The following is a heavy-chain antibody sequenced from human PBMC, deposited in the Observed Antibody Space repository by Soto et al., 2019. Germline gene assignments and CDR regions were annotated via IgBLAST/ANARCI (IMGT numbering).Heavy chain of an antibody. Sequence: SVKVSCKASGGTFSSYAISWVRQAPGQGLEWMGGIIPIFGTANYAQKFQGRVTITADESTSTAYMELSSLRSEDTAVYYCARDHRLLGGSYSPNWFDPWGQGTLVTVSS. CDR2: IIPIFGTA. D-gene: IGHD1-26*01. CDR1: GGTFSSYA. CDR3: ARDHRLLGGSYSPNWFDP. J-gene: IGHJ5*02. V-gene: IGHV1-69*13.